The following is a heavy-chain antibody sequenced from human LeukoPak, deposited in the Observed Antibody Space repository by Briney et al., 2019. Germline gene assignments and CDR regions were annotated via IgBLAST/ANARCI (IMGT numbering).Heavy chain of an antibody. J-gene: IGHJ5*02. CDR3: AREANCSSTSCFQDGWFDP. V-gene: IGHV4-34*01. D-gene: IGHD2-2*01. Sequence: PSETLSLTCAVYGGSFSGYYWSWIRQAPGKGLEWIGEINHSGSTNYNPSLKSRVTISVDTSKNQFSLKLSSVTAADTAVYYCAREANCSSTSCFQDGWFDPWGQGTLVTVSS. CDR1: GGSFSGYY. CDR2: INHSGST.